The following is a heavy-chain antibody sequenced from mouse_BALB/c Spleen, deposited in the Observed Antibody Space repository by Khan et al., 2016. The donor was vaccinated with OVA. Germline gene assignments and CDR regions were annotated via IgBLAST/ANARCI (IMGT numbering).Heavy chain of an antibody. V-gene: IGHV3-2*02. CDR3: ARIYGGDFYY. CDR2: ISYSGNT. D-gene: IGHD1-1*01. CDR1: GYSITSDYA. Sequence: EVQLQESGPGLVKPSQSLSLTCTVTGYSITSDYAWNWIRQFPGNKLEWMGYISYSGNTKYNPSLKSRIYITRDTSKNQFFLQLNSVTTEDTATYYCARIYGGDFYYWGQGTTLTFSS. J-gene: IGHJ2*01.